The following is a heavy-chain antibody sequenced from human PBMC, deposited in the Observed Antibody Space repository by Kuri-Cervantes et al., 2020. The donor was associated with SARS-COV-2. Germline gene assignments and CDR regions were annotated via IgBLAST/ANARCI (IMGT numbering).Heavy chain of an antibody. V-gene: IGHV2-70*12. J-gene: IGHJ4*02. Sequence: SGPTLVKPTQTLTLTCTFSGFSLSTSGMCVSWIRQPPGKALEWLALIDWDDDKYYSTSLKTRLTLSKDTSKNQVVLTMTNMDPVDTATYYCAHSLMVYAIEWELPHYFDYWGQGTLVTVSS. CDR3: AHSLMVYAIEWELPHYFDY. CDR1: GFSLSTSGMC. D-gene: IGHD2-8*01. CDR2: IDWDDDK.